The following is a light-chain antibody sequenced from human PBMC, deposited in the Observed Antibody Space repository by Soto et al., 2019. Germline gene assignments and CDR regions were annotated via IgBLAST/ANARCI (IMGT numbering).Light chain of an antibody. J-gene: IGLJ2*01. CDR1: SNDVGGHNY. Sequence: QSALTQPASVSGSPGQSITISCTGTSNDVGGHNYVSWFQQHPGKVPKLMIYEVTNRPSGVSNRFSGSKSGYTASLTISGLGAEDEAEYYCCSYRTSGAGPVVFGGGTQLTVL. V-gene: IGLV2-14*01. CDR3: CSYRTSGAGPVV. CDR2: EVT.